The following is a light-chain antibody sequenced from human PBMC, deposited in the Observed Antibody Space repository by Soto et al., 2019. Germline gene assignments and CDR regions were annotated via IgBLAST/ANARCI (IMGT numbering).Light chain of an antibody. CDR3: QHYNNWPFT. CDR1: QSVSNN. V-gene: IGKV3-15*01. J-gene: IGKJ2*01. CDR2: GVS. Sequence: EIVMTQSPATLSVSPGERATLSCRASQSVSNNLAWYQQKPGQAPRLLISGVSTRATGIPARFIGSGSGTEFTLTISSLQSEDFAVYYCQHYNNWPFTFGQGTKLEIK.